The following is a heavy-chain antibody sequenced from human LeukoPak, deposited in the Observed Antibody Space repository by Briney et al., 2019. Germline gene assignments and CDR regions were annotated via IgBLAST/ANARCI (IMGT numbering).Heavy chain of an antibody. J-gene: IGHJ4*02. Sequence: EWVSSISSSSSYIYYADSVKGRFTISRDNAKNSLYLQMNSLRAEDTAVYYCARDLGEGSFDYWGQGTLVTVSS. V-gene: IGHV3-21*01. CDR2: ISSSSSYI. D-gene: IGHD3-16*01. CDR3: ARDLGEGSFDY.